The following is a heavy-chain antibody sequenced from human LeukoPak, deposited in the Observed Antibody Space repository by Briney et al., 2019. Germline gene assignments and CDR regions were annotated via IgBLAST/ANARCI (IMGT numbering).Heavy chain of an antibody. J-gene: IGHJ4*02. CDR2: ITGSGGST. D-gene: IGHD2-15*01. V-gene: IGHV3-23*01. CDR3: ASQEGPYCSSGTCYVGFDS. CDR1: GLTFSNYA. Sequence: PGGSLRLSCAASGLTFSNYAMNWVRQTPERGLEWVSSITGSGGSTYYADSVKGRFTISRDNTKRTLWLQMNSLRADDTAIYYCASQEGPYCSSGTCYVGFDSWGQGTLVTVSS.